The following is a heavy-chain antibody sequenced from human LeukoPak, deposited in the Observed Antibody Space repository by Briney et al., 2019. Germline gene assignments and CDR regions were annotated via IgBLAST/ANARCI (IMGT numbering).Heavy chain of an antibody. D-gene: IGHD4-17*01. CDR1: GFTFSNFG. V-gene: IGHV3-30*02. CDR2: IRYDGSNR. Sequence: GGSLRLSCAASGFTFSNFGIHWVRQAPGKGLQWVAFIRYDGSNRYYADSVKGRFTISRDNAKNSLYLQMNSLRAEDTAVYYCARGDYGNWFDPWGQGTLVTVSS. CDR3: ARGDYGNWFDP. J-gene: IGHJ5*02.